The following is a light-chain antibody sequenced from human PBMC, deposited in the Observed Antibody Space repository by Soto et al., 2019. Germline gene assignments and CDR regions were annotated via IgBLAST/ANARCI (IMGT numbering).Light chain of an antibody. Sequence: VLTQPPSASGSPGQSVTISCTGTSSDVGDYNYVSWYQQHPGKAPKLMTYEVSKRPSGVPDRFSGSKSGNTASLTVSGLQAEDEADYYCSSYAGSNNFVFGTGTKVTVL. CDR3: SSYAGSNNFV. CDR2: EVS. CDR1: SSDVGDYNY. V-gene: IGLV2-8*01. J-gene: IGLJ1*01.